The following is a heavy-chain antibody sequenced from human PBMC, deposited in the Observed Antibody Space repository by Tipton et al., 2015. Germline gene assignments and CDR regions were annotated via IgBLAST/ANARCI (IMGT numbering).Heavy chain of an antibody. CDR1: GDSVSNTNYY. V-gene: IGHV4-39*01. J-gene: IGHJ4*02. D-gene: IGHD3-22*01. CDR2: IYYRGNT. Sequence: TLSLTCAVSGDSVSNTNYYWGWIRQPPGMGLEWIGSIYYRGNTFYNPSLKSRVTISVDTSKDQFSLRLSSVTAADTAVYYCARLPFAHYSGGSGYSPYFDSWGQGALVTVSS. CDR3: ARLPFAHYSGGSGYSPYFDS.